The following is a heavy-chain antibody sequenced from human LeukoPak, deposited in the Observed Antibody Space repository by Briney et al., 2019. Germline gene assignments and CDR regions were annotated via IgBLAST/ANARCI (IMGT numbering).Heavy chain of an antibody. CDR3: ARETRVGAFDI. V-gene: IGHV1-2*04. Sequence: GRSLRLSCAASGFTFSNYAMHWVRQAPGQGLEWMGWINPNSGGTNYAQKFQGWVTMTRDTSISTAYMELSRLRSDDTAVYYCARETRVGAFDIWGQGTMVTVSS. CDR2: INPNSGGT. J-gene: IGHJ3*02. CDR1: GFTFSNYA. D-gene: IGHD1-26*01.